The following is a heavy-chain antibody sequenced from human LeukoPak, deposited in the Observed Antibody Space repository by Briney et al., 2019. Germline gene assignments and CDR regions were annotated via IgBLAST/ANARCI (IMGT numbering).Heavy chain of an antibody. D-gene: IGHD3-22*01. J-gene: IGHJ3*02. V-gene: IGHV4-4*09. CDR3: ARRAYDSSGFPIDAFDI. CDR2: IYSSGRT. CDR1: GGSISTYY. Sequence: SETLSLTCTVSGGSISTYYWAWIRQPPGKGLKWFGYIYSSGRTNYNPSLKSRVNISVDTSKNQFSLRMSSVTAADTAVYYCARRAYDSSGFPIDAFDIWGQGTMVTVSS.